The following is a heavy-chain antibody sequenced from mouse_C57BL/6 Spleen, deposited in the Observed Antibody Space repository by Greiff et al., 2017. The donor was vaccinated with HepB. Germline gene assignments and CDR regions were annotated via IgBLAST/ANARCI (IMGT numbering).Heavy chain of an antibody. J-gene: IGHJ1*03. Sequence: VQLQESGPELVKPGASVKISCKASGYAFSSSWMNWVKQRPGKGLEWIGRIYPGDGDTNYNGKFKGKATLTADKSSSTAYMQLSSLTSEDSAVYFCARDGGSNWYFDVWGTGTTVTVSS. CDR1: GYAFSSSW. CDR3: ARDGGSNWYFDV. V-gene: IGHV1-82*01. CDR2: IYPGDGDT.